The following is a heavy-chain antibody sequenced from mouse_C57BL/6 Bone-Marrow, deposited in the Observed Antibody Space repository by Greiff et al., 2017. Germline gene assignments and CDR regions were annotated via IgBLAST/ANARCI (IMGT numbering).Heavy chain of an antibody. CDR2: IRLKSDNYAT. Sequence: EVLLVESGGGLVQPGGSMKLSCVASGFTFSNYWMNWVRQSPEKGLEWVAQIRLKSDNYATHYAESVKGRFTISRDDSKSSVYLQRNNLRAEDTGIYYCTDRGYAMDYWGQGTSVTVSS. V-gene: IGHV6-3*01. CDR1: GFTFSNYW. CDR3: TDRGYAMDY. J-gene: IGHJ4*01.